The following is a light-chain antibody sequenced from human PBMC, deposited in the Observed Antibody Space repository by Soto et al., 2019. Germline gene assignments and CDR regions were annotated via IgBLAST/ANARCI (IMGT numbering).Light chain of an antibody. J-gene: IGKJ2*01. CDR1: QSVSSY. CDR3: QQRSNWPYT. CDR2: DAS. Sequence: EIVLTQSPATLSLSPGERATLSCRASQSVSSYLAWYQQKPGQAPRLLIYDASNRATGIPARFSGSGSGTDFTLTISSLDPEDLAVYYCQQRSNWPYTFGQGTRLEIK. V-gene: IGKV3-11*01.